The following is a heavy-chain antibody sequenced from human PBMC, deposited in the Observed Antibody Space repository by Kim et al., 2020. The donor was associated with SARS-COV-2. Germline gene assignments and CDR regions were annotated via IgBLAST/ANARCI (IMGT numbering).Heavy chain of an antibody. D-gene: IGHD1-26*01. V-gene: IGHV3-30*01. J-gene: IGHJ4*02. CDR3: ARDRGAIVGAFDY. Sequence: YADSVKGRFTICRDNSKNALYLQMNSLRAEDTAVYYCARDRGAIVGAFDYWGQGTLVTVSS.